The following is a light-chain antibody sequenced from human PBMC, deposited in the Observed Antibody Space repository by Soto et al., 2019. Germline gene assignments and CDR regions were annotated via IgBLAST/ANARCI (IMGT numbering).Light chain of an antibody. CDR2: LEGSGSY. CDR1: SGHSSYI. J-gene: IGLJ2*01. CDR3: ETWNNNNRV. Sequence: QAVVTQSSSASASLGSSVKLTCTLSSGHSSYIIAWHQQQPGKAPRYLMKLEGSGSYNKGSGVPDRFSGSGSGADRYLTITNYHFVDEADYYCETWNNNNRVFGGRPTLTVL. V-gene: IGLV4-60*02.